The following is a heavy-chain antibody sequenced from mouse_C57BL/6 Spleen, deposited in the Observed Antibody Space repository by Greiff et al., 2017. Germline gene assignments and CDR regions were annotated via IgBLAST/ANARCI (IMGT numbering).Heavy chain of an antibody. J-gene: IGHJ2*01. D-gene: IGHD2-10*01. CDR2: INPYNGGT. V-gene: IGHV1-19*01. CDR3: ARRDGLLFLDY. Sequence: VQLKQSGPVLVKPGASVKMSCKASGYTFTDYYMNWVKQSHGKSLEWIGVINPYNGGTSYNQKFKGKATLTVDKSSSTAYMELNSLTSEDSAVYYCARRDGLLFLDYWGQGTTLTVSS. CDR1: GYTFTDYY.